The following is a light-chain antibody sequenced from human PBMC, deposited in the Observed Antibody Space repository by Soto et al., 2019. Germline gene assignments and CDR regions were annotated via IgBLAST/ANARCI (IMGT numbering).Light chain of an antibody. V-gene: IGLV1-47*01. J-gene: IGLJ3*02. CDR2: RSN. CDR1: ISNIGTNY. Sequence: QSVLTRPPSASGTPGQSVTFSCSGSISNIGTNYVYWYQQLPGTAPKLLISRSNQRPSGVPDRFSGSKSGTSASLAISGLRSEDEADYYCAAWDDSLSGWLFGGGTKVTVL. CDR3: AAWDDSLSGWL.